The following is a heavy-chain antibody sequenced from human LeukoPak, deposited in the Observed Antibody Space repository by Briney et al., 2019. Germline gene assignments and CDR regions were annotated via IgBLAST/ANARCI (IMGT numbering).Heavy chain of an antibody. J-gene: IGHJ5*02. V-gene: IGHV4-34*01. D-gene: IGHD6-6*01. CDR3: ASEYSSSNWFDP. CDR2: INHSGST. CDR1: GGSFSGYY. Sequence: SETLSLTCAVYGGSFSGYYWSWIRQPPGKGLEWIGEINHSGSTNYNQSLKSRVTISVDTSKNQFSLKLSSVTAADTAVYYCASEYSSSNWFDPWGQGTLVTVSS.